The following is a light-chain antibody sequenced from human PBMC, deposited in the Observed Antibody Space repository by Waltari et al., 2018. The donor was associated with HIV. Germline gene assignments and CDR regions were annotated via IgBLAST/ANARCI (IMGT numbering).Light chain of an antibody. CDR1: QVVRGR. CDR3: QQADSFLEVA. V-gene: IGKV1-12*01. Sequence: DSQMTQSPSSVSASVGDRVTITCRAPQVVRGRLAWYQQKPGYAPKLLVYGISNLASGVQSRFSGSGSGREFTLTISDLQPEDVGTYYCQQADSFLEVAFGPGTKVYFK. CDR2: GIS. J-gene: IGKJ3*01.